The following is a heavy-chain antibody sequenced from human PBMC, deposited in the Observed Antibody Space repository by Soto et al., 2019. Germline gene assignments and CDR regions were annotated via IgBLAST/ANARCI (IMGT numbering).Heavy chain of an antibody. CDR2: TYYRSKWYN. CDR3: ARDQHYYDSSGYSRGIDY. D-gene: IGHD3-22*01. CDR1: GDSVSSTSTA. J-gene: IGHJ4*02. Sequence: SQTLSLTCAISGDSVSSTSTAWNWSRQSPSSGLEWPGRTYYRSKWYNDYAVSVKSRITINPDTSKNQFSLQLNSVTPEDTVVYYCARDQHYYDSSGYSRGIDYWGQGTLVTVSS. V-gene: IGHV6-1*01.